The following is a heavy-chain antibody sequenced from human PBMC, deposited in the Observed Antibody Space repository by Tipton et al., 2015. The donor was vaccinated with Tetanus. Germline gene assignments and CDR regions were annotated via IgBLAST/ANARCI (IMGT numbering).Heavy chain of an antibody. CDR3: ARWIGVIPVTGNNAFDV. J-gene: IGHJ3*01. Sequence: GLVKASETLSLTCAVSGGSLSDYYWSWIRQSPGKGLEWIGEINEGGSTNYNPSLESRVSISVDTSKHRFSLKVNSVIAADTATYYCARWIGVIPVTGNNAFDVWGPGAMVTVSS. CDR2: INEGGST. CDR1: GGSLSDYY. V-gene: IGHV4-34*01. D-gene: IGHD3-16*01.